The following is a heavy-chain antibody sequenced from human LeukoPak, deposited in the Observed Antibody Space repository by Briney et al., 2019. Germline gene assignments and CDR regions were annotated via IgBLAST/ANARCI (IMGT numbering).Heavy chain of an antibody. CDR2: INWNGGST. D-gene: IGHD3-22*01. V-gene: IGHV3-20*04. J-gene: IGHJ4*02. CDR1: GFTFDEYG. Sequence: GGSLRLSCSASGFTFDEYGMIWLRQAPGKGLEWGSDINWNGGSTGYEDAVKGRFTIHRDNAKKSLYLQMHSLRAEDTALYYCARGYFYDSSGYYGNLDYWGQGTLVTVSS. CDR3: ARGYFYDSSGYYGNLDY.